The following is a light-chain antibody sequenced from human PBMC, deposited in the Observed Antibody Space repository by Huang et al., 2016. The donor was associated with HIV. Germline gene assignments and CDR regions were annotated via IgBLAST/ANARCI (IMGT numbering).Light chain of an antibody. Sequence: IVLTQSPATLSWYPGERVTLSCRASQSVGNYIAWYQQHPGQSAKLLIYDTSNRAPGTPVRFSGSGSGTDFTLTISSLESEDFAVYYCQQRSSGVTFGGGTKVQVK. CDR3: QQRSSGVT. CDR1: QSVGNY. J-gene: IGKJ4*01. V-gene: IGKV3-11*01. CDR2: DTS.